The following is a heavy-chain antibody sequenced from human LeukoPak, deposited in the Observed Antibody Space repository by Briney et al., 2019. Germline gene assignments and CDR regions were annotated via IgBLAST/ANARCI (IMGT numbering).Heavy chain of an antibody. D-gene: IGHD2-2*01. CDR2: ISGSGGDT. CDR3: AKTGCTSTGCYENY. V-gene: IGHV3-23*01. Sequence: GGSLRLSCAASGFTFSSYAMSWVRQAPGKGLEWVSVISGSGGDTYYADSVKGQFTISRHNSKNTLYLQMNSLRAEDTAIYYCAKTGCTSTGCYENYWGQGTLVTVSS. J-gene: IGHJ4*02. CDR1: GFTFSSYA.